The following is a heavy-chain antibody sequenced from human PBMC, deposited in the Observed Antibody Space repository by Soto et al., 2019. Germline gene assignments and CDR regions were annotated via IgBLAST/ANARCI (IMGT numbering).Heavy chain of an antibody. V-gene: IGHV1-2*02. Sequence: GASVKVCCKASGYSFSGSYIRWVRQAPGQGLEWMGWINPDSGVTNYAQRFQGRVTMTRDTSITTTYMELSSLRSDDTAVFYCARAGRANWNFDYWGQGTLVTVSS. CDR1: GYSFSGSY. CDR2: INPDSGVT. D-gene: IGHD1-20*01. CDR3: ARAGRANWNFDY. J-gene: IGHJ4*02.